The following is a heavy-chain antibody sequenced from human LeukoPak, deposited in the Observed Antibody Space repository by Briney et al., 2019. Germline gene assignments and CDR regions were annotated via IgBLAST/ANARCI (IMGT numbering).Heavy chain of an antibody. CDR2: ISYDGSNK. CDR3: AKDHKSGYFDY. J-gene: IGHJ4*02. Sequence: GGSLRLSCAASGFTFSSYGMHWVRQAPGKGLEWEAVISYDGSNKYYADSVKGRFTISRDNSKNTLYLQMNSLRAEDTAVYYCAKDHKSGYFDYWGQGTLVTVSS. CDR1: GFTFSSYG. D-gene: IGHD3-10*01. V-gene: IGHV3-30*18.